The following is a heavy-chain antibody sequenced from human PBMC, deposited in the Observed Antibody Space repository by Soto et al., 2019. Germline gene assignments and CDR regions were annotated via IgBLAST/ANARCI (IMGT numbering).Heavy chain of an antibody. CDR2: ITGSVVST. Sequence: EVHLLESGGGLVQPGGSLRLSCAASGFTFSNYDMNWVRQAPGKGLEWVSAITGSVVSTYDADSVKGRSTISRDNSKNMLHLPTISRRADDTAVYFCAKLYYCRTTSGDPHVYWVQGTLVTVSS. CDR1: GFTFSNYD. V-gene: IGHV3-23*01. J-gene: IGHJ4*02. CDR3: AKLYYCRTTSGDPHVY. D-gene: IGHD2-2*01.